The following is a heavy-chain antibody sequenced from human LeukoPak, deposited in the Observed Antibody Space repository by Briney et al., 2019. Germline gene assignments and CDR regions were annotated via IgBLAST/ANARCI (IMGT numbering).Heavy chain of an antibody. CDR1: GFTFSSYS. CDR3: AKGAISGYGGYFFDY. D-gene: IGHD5-12*01. V-gene: IGHV3-21*04. J-gene: IGHJ4*02. Sequence: GGSLRLSCAASGFTFSSYSMNWVRRAPGKGLEWVSSISSSSSYIYYADSVKGRFTISRDNAKNTLYLQMNSLRAEDTAVYYCAKGAISGYGGYFFDYWGQGALVTVSS. CDR2: ISSSSSYI.